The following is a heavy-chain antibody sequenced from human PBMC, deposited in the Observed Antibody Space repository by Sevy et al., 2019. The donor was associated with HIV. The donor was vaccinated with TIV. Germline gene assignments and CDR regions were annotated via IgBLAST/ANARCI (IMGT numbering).Heavy chain of an antibody. V-gene: IGHV3-23*01. CDR3: AGARYDSSGSFAALDI. D-gene: IGHD3-22*01. CDR2: IFRNFRGVDVT. J-gene: IGHJ3*02. CDR1: GFTFTSYA. Sequence: GGSLRLSCTTSGFTFTSYAMNWVRQAPGKGLEWVSTIFRNFRGVDVTHDADSVKGRFTISRDSSRNTLYLQMNSLRAEDTAVYYCAGARYDSSGSFAALDIWGQGTMVTVSS.